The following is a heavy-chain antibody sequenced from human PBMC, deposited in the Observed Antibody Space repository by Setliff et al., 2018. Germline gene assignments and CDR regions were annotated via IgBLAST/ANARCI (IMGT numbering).Heavy chain of an antibody. V-gene: IGHV3-7*01. J-gene: IGHJ5*02. CDR1: GFTFSSYW. D-gene: IGHD6-13*01. Sequence: GSLRLSCAASGFTFSSYWMSWVRQAPGKGLEWVSNIKQDGSETHYVDSVKGRFTISRDNAKNSLYLQLNSLRAEDTAVYYCSTRTVAARSLDTWGQGTLVTVSS. CDR2: IKQDGSET. CDR3: STRTVAARSLDT.